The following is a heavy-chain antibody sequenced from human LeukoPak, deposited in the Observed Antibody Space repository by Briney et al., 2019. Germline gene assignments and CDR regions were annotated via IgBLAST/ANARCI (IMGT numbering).Heavy chain of an antibody. CDR1: GFTFSSYG. CDR3: AKDYRPIVGASYYFDY. V-gene: IGHV3-33*06. CDR2: IWYDGVNK. Sequence: GGSLRLSCAASGFTFSSYGMHWVRQAPGKGLERVAVIWYDGVNKYYVDSVKGRFTISRDNSKNTLYLQMKSLRTEDTAVYYCAKDYRPIVGASYYFDYWGQGTLVTVSS. D-gene: IGHD1-26*01. J-gene: IGHJ4*02.